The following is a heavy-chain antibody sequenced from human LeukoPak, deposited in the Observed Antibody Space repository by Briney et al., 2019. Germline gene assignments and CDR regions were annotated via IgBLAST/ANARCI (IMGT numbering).Heavy chain of an antibody. CDR2: INNDGSAT. V-gene: IGHV3-74*01. CDR3: TSFFETN. D-gene: IGHD2/OR15-2a*01. J-gene: IGHJ4*02. CDR1: RFIFTNYW. Sequence: GGSLRLSCAASRFIFTNYWIHWVRQAPGKGLVWVSHINNDGSATSYADSVKGRFTISRDSAKNTVYLHMNSLRVEDTAVYYCTSFFETNWGQGTLVTVSS.